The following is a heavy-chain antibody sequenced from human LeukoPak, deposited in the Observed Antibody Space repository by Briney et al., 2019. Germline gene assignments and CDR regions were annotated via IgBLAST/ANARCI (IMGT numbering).Heavy chain of an antibody. Sequence: SETLSLTCTVSGGSISSYYWSWIRQPPGKGLEWIGSMYYSGSTNYNPSLKSRVTISVDTSKKQFSLKLSSVTAADTAVYYCARQTRYPLYYMDVWGKGTTVTISS. D-gene: IGHD2-2*01. CDR2: MYYSGST. J-gene: IGHJ6*03. CDR3: ARQTRYPLYYMDV. CDR1: GGSISSYY. V-gene: IGHV4-59*08.